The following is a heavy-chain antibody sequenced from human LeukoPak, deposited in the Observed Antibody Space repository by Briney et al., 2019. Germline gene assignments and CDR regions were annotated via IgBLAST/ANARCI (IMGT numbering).Heavy chain of an antibody. CDR2: ISYDGSNK. J-gene: IGHJ6*02. CDR1: GFTFSSYG. Sequence: GRSLRLSCAASGFTFSSYGMHWVRQAPGKGLEWVAVISYDGSNKYYADSVKGRFTISRDNSKNTLYLQMNSLRAEDTAVYYCAEDTSSGPLYYGMDVWGQGTTVTVSS. D-gene: IGHD6-19*01. CDR3: AEDTSSGPLYYGMDV. V-gene: IGHV3-30*18.